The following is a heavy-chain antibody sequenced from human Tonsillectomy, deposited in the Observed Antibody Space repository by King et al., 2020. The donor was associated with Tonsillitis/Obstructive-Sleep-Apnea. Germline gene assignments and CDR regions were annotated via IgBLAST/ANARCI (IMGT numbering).Heavy chain of an antibody. V-gene: IGHV3-73*02. CDR3: TRGMRDGYSYYYYMDV. J-gene: IGHJ6*03. D-gene: IGHD5-24*01. CDR2: IRSKANSYAT. CDR1: GFTFSGSA. Sequence: VQLVESGGGLVQPGGSLKLSCAASGFTFSGSAMHWVRQASGKGLEWVGRIRSKANSYATAYAASVKGRFTISRDDSKNTAYLQMNSLKTEDTAVYYCTRGMRDGYSYYYYMDVWGKGTTVTVSS.